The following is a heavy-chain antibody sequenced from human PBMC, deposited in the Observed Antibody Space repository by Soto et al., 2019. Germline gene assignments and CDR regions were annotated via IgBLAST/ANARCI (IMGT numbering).Heavy chain of an antibody. CDR3: AKPQAGPTGDSSGYLNDAFDI. D-gene: IGHD3-22*01. CDR2: ISYDGSNK. V-gene: IGHV3-30*18. Sequence: PGGSLRLSCAASGFTFSSYGMHWVRQAPGKGLEWVAVISYDGSNKYYADSVKGRFTISRDNSKNTLYLQMNSLRAEDTAVYYCAKPQAGPTGDSSGYLNDAFDIWGQGTMVTVSS. J-gene: IGHJ3*02. CDR1: GFTFSSYG.